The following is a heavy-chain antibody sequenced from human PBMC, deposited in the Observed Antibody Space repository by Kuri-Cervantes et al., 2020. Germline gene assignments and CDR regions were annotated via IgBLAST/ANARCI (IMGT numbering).Heavy chain of an antibody. CDR3: ARLHYDLPVDY. V-gene: IGHV4-38-2*01. Sequence: GSLRLSCAVSGYSISSGYYWGWIRQPPGKGLEWIGSIYHSGSTYYNPSLKSRVTISVDTSKNQFSLKLSSVTAADTAVYYCARLHYDLPVDYWGQGTLVTVSS. CDR2: IYHSGST. J-gene: IGHJ4*02. CDR1: GYSISSGYY. D-gene: IGHD3-16*01.